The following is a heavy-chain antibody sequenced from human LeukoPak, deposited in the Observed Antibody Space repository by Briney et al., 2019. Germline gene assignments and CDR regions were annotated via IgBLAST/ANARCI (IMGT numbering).Heavy chain of an antibody. J-gene: IGHJ3*02. CDR2: IYPGGTT. V-gene: IGHV3-53*01. CDR3: ARMQGFCTSSSCYPRAFDI. D-gene: IGHD2-2*01. Sequence: PGGSLRLSCAASGFTFNNYAMSWVRQAPGKGLEWVSIIYPGGTTYYADSLKGRITISRDNSENKVYLQMSSLRAEDTAIYYCARMQGFCTSSSCYPRAFDIWGQGTMVSVSS. CDR1: GFTFNNYA.